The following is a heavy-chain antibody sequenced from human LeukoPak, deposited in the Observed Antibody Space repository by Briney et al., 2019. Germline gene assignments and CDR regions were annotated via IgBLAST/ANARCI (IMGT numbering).Heavy chain of an antibody. CDR1: GLSFRSYW. D-gene: IGHD4-17*01. CDR2: IKEDGGAK. J-gene: IGHJ4*02. Sequence: GGSLRLSCVVSGLSFRSYWMTWVRQAPGKGLEWVANIKEDGGAKNYMDSVRGRFTISRDNAKDSLYLQMNNLRAEDTTVYYCARWLGYGYGLDYWGRGTLVTVSS. CDR3: ARWLGYGYGLDY. V-gene: IGHV3-7*01.